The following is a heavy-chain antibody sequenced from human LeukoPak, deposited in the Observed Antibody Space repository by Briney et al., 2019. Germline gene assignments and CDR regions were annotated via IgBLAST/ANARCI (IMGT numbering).Heavy chain of an antibody. J-gene: IGHJ5*02. Sequence: PSETLSLTCTVSGGSISSHYWSWIRQPPGKGLEWIGYIYYSGSTNYNPSLKSRVTISVDTSKNQFSLKLSSVTAADTAVYYCARGYGSGSYSTWGQGTLVSVSS. CDR3: ARGYGSGSYST. D-gene: IGHD3-10*01. V-gene: IGHV4-59*11. CDR1: GGSISSHY. CDR2: IYYSGST.